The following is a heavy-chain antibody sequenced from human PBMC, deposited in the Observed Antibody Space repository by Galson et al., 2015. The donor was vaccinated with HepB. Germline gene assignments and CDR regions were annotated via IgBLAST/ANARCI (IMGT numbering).Heavy chain of an antibody. Sequence: QSGAEVKKPGESLKISCKGSGYSFTSYWIGWVRQMPGKGLEWMGIIYPGDSDTRYSPSFQGQVTISADKSISTAYLQWSSLKASDTAMYYCARQLLWFGEFGMAFDIWGQGTMVTVSS. V-gene: IGHV5-51*01. CDR2: IYPGDSDT. D-gene: IGHD3-10*01. CDR1: GYSFTSYW. J-gene: IGHJ3*02. CDR3: ARQLLWFGEFGMAFDI.